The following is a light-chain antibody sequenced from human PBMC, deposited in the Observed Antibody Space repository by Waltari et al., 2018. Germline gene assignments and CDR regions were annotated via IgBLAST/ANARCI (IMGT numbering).Light chain of an antibody. V-gene: IGKV3-20*01. Sequence: IMLTQSPGTLPLSPGERATPSCRASQSISRYLAWHQQKPGQAPRLLIYGASTRATGIPDRVSGSGSEADFSLTISGLEPEDSAVYFCQHHFRLPATFGQGTKVEIK. J-gene: IGKJ1*01. CDR2: GAS. CDR1: QSISRY. CDR3: QHHFRLPAT.